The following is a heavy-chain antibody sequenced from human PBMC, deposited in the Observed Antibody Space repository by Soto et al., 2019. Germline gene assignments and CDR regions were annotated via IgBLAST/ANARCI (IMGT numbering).Heavy chain of an antibody. CDR2: INHSGST. V-gene: IGHV4-34*01. CDR1: GGSFSGYY. CDR3: ARVPYSSSSHTTVNYYMDV. J-gene: IGHJ6*03. Sequence: SETLSLTCAVYGGSFSGYYWSWIRQPPGKGLEWIGEINHSGSTNYNPSLKSRVTISVDTSKNQFSLKLSSVTAADTAVYYCARVPYSSSSHTTVNYYMDVWGKGTTVTVSS. D-gene: IGHD6-6*01.